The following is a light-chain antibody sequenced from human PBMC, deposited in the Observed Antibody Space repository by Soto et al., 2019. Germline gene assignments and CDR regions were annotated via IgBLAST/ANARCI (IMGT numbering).Light chain of an antibody. Sequence: DIQLTQSPSFLSASVGDRVTIACRASQGIGNYVAWYQKEPGKAPKLLIYGASTLHSGVPSRFSGSGSGTEFTLTITTLQAEDFATYYCQQLKKYPLTFGGGTKVEI. CDR2: GAS. V-gene: IGKV1-9*01. CDR3: QQLKKYPLT. J-gene: IGKJ4*01. CDR1: QGIGNY.